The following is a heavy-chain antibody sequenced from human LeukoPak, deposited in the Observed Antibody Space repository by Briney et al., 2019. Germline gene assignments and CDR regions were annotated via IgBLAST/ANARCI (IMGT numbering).Heavy chain of an antibody. V-gene: IGHV1-18*01. CDR3: ARGSPLPLQYYYYYGMDV. Sequence: GASVKVSCKASGYTFTSYGISWVRQAPGQGLEWMGWISAYNGNTNYAQKLQGRVTMTRNTSISTAYMELSSLRSEDTAVYYCARGSPLPLQYYYYYGMDVWGQGTTVTVSS. J-gene: IGHJ6*02. CDR2: ISAYNGNT. D-gene: IGHD5-24*01. CDR1: GYTFTSYG.